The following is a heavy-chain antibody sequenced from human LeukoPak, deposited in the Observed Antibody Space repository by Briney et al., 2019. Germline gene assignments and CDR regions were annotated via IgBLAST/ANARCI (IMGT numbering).Heavy chain of an antibody. CDR1: GFTFSSYW. CDR3: ARDGSSIVGATWGYDAFDI. J-gene: IGHJ3*02. Sequence: GGSLRLSCAASGFTFSSYWMSWVRQAPGKGLEWVANIKQDGSDKYYVDSVKGRFTISRDNAKNSLYLQMNSLRAEDTALYYCARDGSSIVGATWGYDAFDIWGQGTMVTVSS. V-gene: IGHV3-7*01. CDR2: IKQDGSDK. D-gene: IGHD1-26*01.